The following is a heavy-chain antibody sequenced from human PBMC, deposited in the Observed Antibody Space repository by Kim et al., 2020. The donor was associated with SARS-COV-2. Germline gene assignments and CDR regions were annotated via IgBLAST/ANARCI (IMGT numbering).Heavy chain of an antibody. CDR2: NNHSGTT. CDR3: ASGAVGYYGDYVDY. CDR1: GGSFSGYY. J-gene: IGHJ4*02. V-gene: IGHV4-34*05. Sequence: SETLSLTCAVYGGSFSGYYWCCIRQPRGKGVEWSGVNNHSGTTNNHPSLKSRVTISVDTSKNQFSLKLSSVTAADTAVYYCASGAVGYYGDYVDYWGQGTLVTVSS. D-gene: IGHD4-17*01.